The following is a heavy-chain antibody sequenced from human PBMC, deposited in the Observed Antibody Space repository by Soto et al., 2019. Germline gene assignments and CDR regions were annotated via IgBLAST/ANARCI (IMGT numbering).Heavy chain of an antibody. V-gene: IGHV3-23*01. CDR2: ISGSGGST. CDR3: AKGIDSYYYDSSGYYWDY. Sequence: GGSLRLSCAASGFTFSSYAMSWVRQAPGKGLEWVSAISGSGGSTYYADSVKGRFTISRDNSKNTLYLQMNSLRAEDTAVYYCAKGIDSYYYDSSGYYWDYWGQGTLVTVSS. D-gene: IGHD3-22*01. J-gene: IGHJ4*02. CDR1: GFTFSSYA.